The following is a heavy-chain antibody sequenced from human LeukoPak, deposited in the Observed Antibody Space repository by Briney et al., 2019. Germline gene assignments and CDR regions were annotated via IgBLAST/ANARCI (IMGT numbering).Heavy chain of an antibody. CDR1: GXTFSSYA. V-gene: IGHV3-23*01. D-gene: IGHD6-6*01. CDR2: ISGNGGST. Sequence: GGSLRLSYAASGXTFSSYAMSWVRQAPGKGLEWVSSISGNGGSTYYAVSVQGRFTISRDNSKNTLYLQMNSLKVEDTAVYYCAKNRWAARIIIDAFDIWGQGTMVTVSS. CDR3: AKNRWAARIIIDAFDI. J-gene: IGHJ3*02.